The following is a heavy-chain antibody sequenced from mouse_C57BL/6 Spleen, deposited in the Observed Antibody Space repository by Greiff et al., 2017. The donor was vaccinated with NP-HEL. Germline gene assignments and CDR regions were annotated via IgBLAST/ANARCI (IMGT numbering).Heavy chain of an antibody. D-gene: IGHD2-5*01. Sequence: QVQLQQSGAELVMPGASVKLSCKASGYTFTSYWMHWVKQRPGQGLEWIGEIDPSDSYTNYNQKFKGKSTLTVDKSSSTAYMQLSSLTSEDSAVYYCARRGRYYSNPAWFAYWGQGTLVTVSA. V-gene: IGHV1-69*01. J-gene: IGHJ3*01. CDR2: IDPSDSYT. CDR1: GYTFTSYW. CDR3: ARRGRYYSNPAWFAY.